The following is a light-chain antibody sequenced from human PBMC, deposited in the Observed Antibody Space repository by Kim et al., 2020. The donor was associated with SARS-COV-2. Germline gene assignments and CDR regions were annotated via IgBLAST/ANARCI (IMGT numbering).Light chain of an antibody. CDR3: QQYDHWPPVT. J-gene: IGKJ1*01. V-gene: IGKV3-15*01. CDR1: QSVGTN. CDR2: DAS. Sequence: EVVLTQSPATLSVSPGERATLSCRASQSVGTNLAWYQQKPGQAPTVLIYDASTRASGFPARFRGSGSGTEFTLTISSLQSDDFAIYYCQQYDHWPPVTFGQGTKLEI.